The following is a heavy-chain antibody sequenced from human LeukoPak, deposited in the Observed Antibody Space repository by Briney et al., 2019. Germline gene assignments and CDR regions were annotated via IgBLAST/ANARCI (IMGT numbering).Heavy chain of an antibody. V-gene: IGHV4-59*01. J-gene: IGHJ4*02. CDR3: ARGFANSWYYFDY. D-gene: IGHD6-13*01. CDR2: IYSSGST. CDR1: GDSINNYY. Sequence: SGTLSLTCTVSGDSINNYYWSWIRQTPGKGPEWVGYIYSSGSTNYNPSLKSRVTISVDTSKNQFSLKLTSMTTADTAVYYCARGFANSWYYFDYWGQGTLVTVSS.